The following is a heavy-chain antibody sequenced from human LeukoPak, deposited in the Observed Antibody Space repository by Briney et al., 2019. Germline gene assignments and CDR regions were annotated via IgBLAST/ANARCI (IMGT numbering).Heavy chain of an antibody. J-gene: IGHJ4*02. CDR1: GFTFSNYE. D-gene: IGHD5-18*01. CDR3: ARVRSGYSHENYFDY. V-gene: IGHV3-48*03. Sequence: GGSLRLSCAASGFTFSNYEMNWVRQAPGKGLEWVSYISGSGSTIYHADSVKGRFTISRDNAKDSLYLQMNSLRAEDTAVYYCARVRSGYSHENYFDYWGQGTLVTVSS. CDR2: ISGSGSTI.